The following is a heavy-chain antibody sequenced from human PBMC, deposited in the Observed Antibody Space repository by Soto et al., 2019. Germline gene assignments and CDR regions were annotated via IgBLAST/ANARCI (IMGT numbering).Heavy chain of an antibody. CDR3: ARDRGGRGYNWFDS. CDR2: IYYSGST. J-gene: IGHJ5*01. V-gene: IGHV4-59*01. CDR1: GGSISSYY. Sequence: SETLSLTCTVSGGSISSYYWSWIRQPPGKGLEWIGYIYYSGSTNYNPSLKSRVTISVDTSKNQFSLKLSSVTAADTAVYYCARDRGGRGYNWFDSWGQGTLLTVSS. D-gene: IGHD3-10*01.